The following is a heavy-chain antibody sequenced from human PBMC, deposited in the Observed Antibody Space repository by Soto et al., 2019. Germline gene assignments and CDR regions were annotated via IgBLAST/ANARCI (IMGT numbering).Heavy chain of an antibody. CDR1: GFAFSDPY. CDR3: ARGGASVTTPFDY. V-gene: IGHV3-11*01. J-gene: IGHJ4*02. Sequence: QVQLVESGGGLVKPGGCLRLSCAASGFAFSDPYMSWIRQAPGKGLEWISYISSSGSTIYYADSVKGRFTISRDNAKKSLYLQMDSLTADDTAVYYCARGGASVTTPFDYWGQGTQVTVSS. CDR2: ISSSGSTI. D-gene: IGHD4-17*01.